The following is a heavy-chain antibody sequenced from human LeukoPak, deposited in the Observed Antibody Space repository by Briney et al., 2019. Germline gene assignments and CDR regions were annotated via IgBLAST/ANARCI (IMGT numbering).Heavy chain of an antibody. CDR2: IYYGGST. V-gene: IGHV4-59*12. CDR1: GGSISSYY. J-gene: IGHJ4*02. Sequence: SETLSLTCTVSGGSISSYYWSWIRQPPGKGLEWIGYIYYGGSTNYNPSLKSRVTISVDTSKNQFSLKLSSVTAADTAVYYCARADRDSDWYIDDCWGQGTQVTVSS. D-gene: IGHD6-19*01. CDR3: ARADRDSDWYIDDC.